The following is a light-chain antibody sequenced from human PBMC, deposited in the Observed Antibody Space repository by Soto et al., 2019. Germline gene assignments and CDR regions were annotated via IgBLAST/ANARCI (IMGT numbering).Light chain of an antibody. V-gene: IGLV1-40*01. J-gene: IGLJ1*01. CDR2: GNS. CDR1: SSHIGAGYD. Sequence: QSVLTQPPSVSGAPGQRVTVSCTGSSSHIGAGYDVHWYQQLPATAPKLLIYGNSNRPSGVPDRFSSSKSGTSASLAITGLQAEDEADYYCQSYDSSLSGYVFGTGTKVTAL. CDR3: QSYDSSLSGYV.